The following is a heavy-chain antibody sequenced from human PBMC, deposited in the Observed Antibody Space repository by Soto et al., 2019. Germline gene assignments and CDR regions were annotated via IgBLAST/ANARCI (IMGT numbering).Heavy chain of an antibody. J-gene: IGHJ4*02. CDR3: AKVMPEYSSVAIDH. D-gene: IGHD4-4*01. V-gene: IGHV3-30*18. CDR1: GFTLSNFG. CDR2: VSYDEVNK. Sequence: PGGSLRRSCVGSGFTLSNFGIHWVRQAPGKRLEWLAVVSYDEVNKFYADSLRGRFTISRDNSKDTVYLQINSLRRDDTAMYFCAKVMPEYSSVAIDHWGQGTLVTVSS.